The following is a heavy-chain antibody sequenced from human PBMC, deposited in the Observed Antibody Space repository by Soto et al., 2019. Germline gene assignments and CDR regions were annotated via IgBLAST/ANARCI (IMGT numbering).Heavy chain of an antibody. Sequence: VQVVESGGDLVQPGGSLRLSCAASGFTFSSSWMNWVRQAPGKGLEWVANTNEDGSAKYHVDSVKGRFTISRDNAKNSLYLQMYNLRGEDTAVYYCGRGRQHAIDIWGQGTIVTVSS. CDR3: GRGRQHAIDI. CDR2: TNEDGSAK. J-gene: IGHJ3*02. D-gene: IGHD6-25*01. CDR1: GFTFSSSW. V-gene: IGHV3-7*04.